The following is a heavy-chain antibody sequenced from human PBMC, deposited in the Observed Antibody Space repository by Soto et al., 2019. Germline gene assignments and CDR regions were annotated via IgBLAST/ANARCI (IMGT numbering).Heavy chain of an antibody. J-gene: IGHJ6*02. V-gene: IGHV1-46*01. CDR2: INPATGST. CDR3: ARGPDCGGYCYLSSFSYDYNVMDV. D-gene: IGHD2-21*02. Sequence: QVQLVQSGAEVRKPGASVKVSCKASGYTFSSHYMHWVRQAPRQGLEWIGVINPATGSTNYAQRFQGRVTMTRDTSTGTVYMELSSLRSEDTAVYYCARGPDCGGYCYLSSFSYDYNVMDVWGQGTTVTVSS. CDR1: GYTFSSHY.